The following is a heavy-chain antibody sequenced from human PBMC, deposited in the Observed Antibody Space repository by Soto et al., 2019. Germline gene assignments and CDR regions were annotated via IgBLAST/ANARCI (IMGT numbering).Heavy chain of an antibody. J-gene: IGHJ4*02. D-gene: IGHD5-12*01. V-gene: IGHV3-53*01. CDR1: GFTVSSNY. CDR2: IYSGGST. Sequence: GGSLRLSCAASGFTVSSNYMSWVRQAPGKGLEWVSVIYSGGSTYYADSVKGRFTISRDNSKNTLYLQMNSLRAEDTAVYYCARGYSGYDGGDYWGQGTLVTVSS. CDR3: ARGYSGYDGGDY.